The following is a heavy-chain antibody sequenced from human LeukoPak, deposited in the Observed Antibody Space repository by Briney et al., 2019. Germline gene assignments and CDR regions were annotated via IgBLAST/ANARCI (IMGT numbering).Heavy chain of an antibody. CDR3: AKGMGAYSSGPLDY. CDR2: ISWNSGSI. J-gene: IGHJ4*02. D-gene: IGHD6-19*01. Sequence: GGSLRLSCAASGFTFDDYAMHWVRQAPGKGLEWVSGISWNSGSIGYADSVKDRFTISRDNAKNSLYLQMNSLRAEDTALYYCAKGMGAYSSGPLDYWGQGTLVTVSS. V-gene: IGHV3-9*01. CDR1: GFTFDDYA.